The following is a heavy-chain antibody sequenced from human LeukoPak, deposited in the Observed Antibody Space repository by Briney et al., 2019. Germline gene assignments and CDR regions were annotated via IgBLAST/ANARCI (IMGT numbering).Heavy chain of an antibody. V-gene: IGHV1-69*04. CDR1: GGTFSSYA. CDR3: ARSRIAGRDAFDI. CDR2: IIPILGIA. D-gene: IGHD6-13*01. Sequence: SVKVSCKASGGTFSSYAISWVRQAPGQGLEWMGRIIPILGIANYAQKFQGRVTITADKSTSTAYMELSSLRSEDTAVYYCARSRIAGRDAFDIWGQGTMVTVSS. J-gene: IGHJ3*02.